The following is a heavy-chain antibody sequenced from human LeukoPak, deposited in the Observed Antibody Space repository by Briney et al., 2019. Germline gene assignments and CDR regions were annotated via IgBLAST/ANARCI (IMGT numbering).Heavy chain of an antibody. CDR1: GYSFTSYW. V-gene: IGHV5-51*01. CDR2: IYPGDSET. CDR3: ARRTAAGAFDY. Sequence: GETLKISCKGSGYSFTSYWIGWVRQMPGKGLEWMGIIYPGDSETRYSPSFQGQVTFSADKSLSAAYLQWGSLKASDTAFYYCARRTAAGAFDYWGQGTLVTVSS. J-gene: IGHJ4*02. D-gene: IGHD6-13*01.